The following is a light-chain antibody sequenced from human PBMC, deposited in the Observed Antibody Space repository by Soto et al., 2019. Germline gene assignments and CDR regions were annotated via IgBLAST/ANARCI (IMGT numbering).Light chain of an antibody. J-gene: IGKJ4*01. CDR2: KAS. CDR1: HSISSW. Sequence: DIQMTQSPSTLSASVGDRVTITCRASHSISSWLAWYQQKPGKAPNLLIYKASSLESGVPSRFSGSGSGRGFTLTISSLQPDDSATYYCQQYNSYPLTFGGGTKVEIK. V-gene: IGKV1-5*03. CDR3: QQYNSYPLT.